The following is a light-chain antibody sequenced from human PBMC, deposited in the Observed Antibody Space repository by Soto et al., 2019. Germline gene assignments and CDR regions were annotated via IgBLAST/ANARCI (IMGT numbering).Light chain of an antibody. Sequence: QLVLTQPPSASGTPGQRVTISCSGSSSNIGSNTVNWYQQLPGTARKLLIYSNNQRPSGVPDRFSGSKSGTSASLAISGLQSEDEADYYCAAWDDSLNGPHYVFGTGTKLTVL. CDR1: SSNIGSNT. CDR2: SNN. CDR3: AAWDDSLNGPHYV. V-gene: IGLV1-44*01. J-gene: IGLJ1*01.